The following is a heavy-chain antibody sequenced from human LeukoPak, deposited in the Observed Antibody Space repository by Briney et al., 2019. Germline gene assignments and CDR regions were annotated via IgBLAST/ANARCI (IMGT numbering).Heavy chain of an antibody. CDR2: ISWDGGST. CDR3: AKDSGLSGLLPDY. Sequence: GGSLRLSCAASGFTFDDYAMHWVRQAPGKGLEWVSLISWDGGSTYYADSEKGRFTISRDNSKNSLYLQMNSLRAEDTALYYCAKDSGLSGLLPDYWGQGTLVTVSS. V-gene: IGHV3-43D*04. CDR1: GFTFDDYA. J-gene: IGHJ4*02. D-gene: IGHD2-15*01.